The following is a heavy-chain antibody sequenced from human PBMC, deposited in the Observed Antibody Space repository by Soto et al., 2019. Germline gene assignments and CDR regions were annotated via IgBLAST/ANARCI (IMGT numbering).Heavy chain of an antibody. CDR1: NGSIGTNY. J-gene: IGHJ4*02. CDR3: ARHRWTSAYYLVFDS. D-gene: IGHD3-10*01. Sequence: QVQLQVSGPGLVKPSETLTLTCTISNGSIGTNYWSWLRQPPGKPLEWIGHIYYSGTTNYNPSLKSRVTLSVDMSKSQFSLKLTSATAADTAVYYCARHRWTSAYYLVFDSWGQGTLVTVSS. CDR2: IYYSGTT. V-gene: IGHV4-59*08.